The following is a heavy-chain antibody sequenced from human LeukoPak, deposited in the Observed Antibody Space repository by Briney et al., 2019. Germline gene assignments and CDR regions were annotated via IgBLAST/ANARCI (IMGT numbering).Heavy chain of an antibody. CDR2: ISNGGSAI. J-gene: IGHJ6*02. Sequence: QAGGSLRLSCAASGFTFSSYSMNWVRQAPGKGLEWVSYISNGGSAIHYADSVKGRFRISRGNANNSLYLQMNSLTAEDTALYYCTREGGMWFGDLSAGMDVWGQGTTVTVSS. CDR3: TREGGMWFGDLSAGMDV. V-gene: IGHV3-48*04. D-gene: IGHD3-10*01. CDR1: GFTFSSYS.